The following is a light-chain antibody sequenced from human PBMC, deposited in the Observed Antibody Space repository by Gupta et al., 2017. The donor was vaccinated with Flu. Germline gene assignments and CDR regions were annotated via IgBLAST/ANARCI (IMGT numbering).Light chain of an antibody. J-gene: IGLJ2*01. CDR3: ATWDDNRNDVV. V-gene: IGLV1-44*01. Sequence: SVLPQPPSASGPPGQRVTISCSGSSSTIGSNTVHWHQQDPGTAPKLLIYKNDQRPSGVPDRFSGSKSVTSAALAISGLQAEDEADYCCATWDDNRNDVVFGGGTKLTVL. CDR2: KND. CDR1: SSTIGSNT.